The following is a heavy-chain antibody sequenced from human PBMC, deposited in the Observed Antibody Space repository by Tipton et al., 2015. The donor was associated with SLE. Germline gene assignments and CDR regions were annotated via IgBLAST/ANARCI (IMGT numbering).Heavy chain of an antibody. CDR2: IYTSGST. CDR1: GGSISSYY. D-gene: IGHD4-23*01. CDR3: ARDDREGGNPSDWYFDL. Sequence: LRLSCTVSGGSISSYYWSWIRQPAGKGLEWIGRIYTSGSTNYNPSLKSRVTMSVDTSKNQFSLKLSSVTAADTAVYYCARDDREGGNPSDWYFDLWGRGTLVTVSS. V-gene: IGHV4-4*07. J-gene: IGHJ2*01.